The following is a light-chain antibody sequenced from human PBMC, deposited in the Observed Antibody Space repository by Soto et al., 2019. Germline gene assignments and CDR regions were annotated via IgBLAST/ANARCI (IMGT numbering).Light chain of an antibody. CDR3: CSYAGSSTFV. CDR2: EVS. V-gene: IGLV2-23*02. Sequence: ALTQPASVSGSPGQSITISCTGTSSDVGSYNLVSWYQQHPGKAPKLMIYEVSKRPSGVSNRFSGSKSGNTASLTISGLQAEDEADYYCCSYAGSSTFVFGTGTKVTVL. J-gene: IGLJ1*01. CDR1: SSDVGSYNL.